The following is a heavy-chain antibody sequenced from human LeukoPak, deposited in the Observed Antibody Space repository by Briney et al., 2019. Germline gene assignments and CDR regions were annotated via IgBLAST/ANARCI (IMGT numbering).Heavy chain of an antibody. CDR2: ISGSGGNT. V-gene: IGHV3-23*01. D-gene: IGHD6-25*01. J-gene: IGHJ4*02. Sequence: GGSLRLSCAASVDTFSTYAMTWVRQAPGKGLEWVSAISGSGGNTYYANSVKGRFTISRDNSMNTLYLQMNSLRAEDTAIYYCAKDSLPTSGCRGYFDYWGQGTLVTVSS. CDR3: AKDSLPTSGCRGYFDY. CDR1: VDTFSTYA.